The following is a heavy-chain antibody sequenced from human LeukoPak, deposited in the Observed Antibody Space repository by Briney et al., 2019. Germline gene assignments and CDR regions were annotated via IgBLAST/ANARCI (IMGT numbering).Heavy chain of an antibody. J-gene: IGHJ5*02. Sequence: ASVKVSCRASGYSFTDKYMHWVRQAPGQGLEWMGWINPNSGGTNYAQKFQGRVTMTTDTSMSTAYMELSRLTSDDTAVYYCARAGGRSWFDPWGQGTLVTVSS. CDR3: ARAGGRSWFDP. CDR1: GYSFTDKY. CDR2: INPNSGGT. V-gene: IGHV1-2*02.